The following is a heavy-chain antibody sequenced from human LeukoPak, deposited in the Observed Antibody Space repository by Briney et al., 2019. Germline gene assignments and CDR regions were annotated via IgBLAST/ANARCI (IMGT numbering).Heavy chain of an antibody. CDR1: GFTFSSYG. CDR3: AKDTRYCSSTSCSFYYYGMDV. Sequence: GGSLRLSCAASGFTFSSYGMHWVRQAPGKGLEWVAVISYDGSNKYYADSVKGRFTISRDNSKNTLYLQMNSLRAEDTAVYYCAKDTRYCSSTSCSFYYYGMDVWGQGTTVTVSS. V-gene: IGHV3-30*18. CDR2: ISYDGSNK. D-gene: IGHD2-2*01. J-gene: IGHJ6*02.